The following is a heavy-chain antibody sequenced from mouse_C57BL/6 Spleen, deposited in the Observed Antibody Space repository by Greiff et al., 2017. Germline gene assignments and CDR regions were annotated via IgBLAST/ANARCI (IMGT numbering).Heavy chain of an antibody. J-gene: IGHJ4*01. CDR2: IDPSDSYT. Sequence: QVQLQQPGAELVKPGASVKLSCKASGYTFTSYWMQWVKQRPGQGLEWIGEIDPSDSYTNYNQKYKGKATLTVDTSSSTAYMQLSRLTSEVSAVDDCTRFLWDGDYWGQGTTLTVSS. CDR1: GYTFTSYW. V-gene: IGHV1-50*01. CDR3: TRFLWDGDY. D-gene: IGHD4-1*01.